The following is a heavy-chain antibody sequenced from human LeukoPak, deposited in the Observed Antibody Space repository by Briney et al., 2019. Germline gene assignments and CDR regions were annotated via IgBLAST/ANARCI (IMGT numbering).Heavy chain of an antibody. D-gene: IGHD3-16*02. Sequence: ETLTLTCAVYGGSFSGYYWSWIRQPPGKGLEWIGEINHSGSTNYNPSLKSRVTISVDTSKNQFSLKLSSVTAADTAVYYCARGGEHADYVWGSYRRPPNWFDPWGQGTLVTVSS. CDR1: GGSFSGYY. V-gene: IGHV4-34*01. J-gene: IGHJ5*02. CDR2: INHSGST. CDR3: ARGGEHADYVWGSYRRPPNWFDP.